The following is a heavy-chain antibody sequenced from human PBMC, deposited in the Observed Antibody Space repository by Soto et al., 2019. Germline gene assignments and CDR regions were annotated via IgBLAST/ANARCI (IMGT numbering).Heavy chain of an antibody. D-gene: IGHD3-10*01. J-gene: IGHJ4*02. Sequence: PGGSLRLSCFPTGFTLSDYSLSWVRQAPGKGLEGVAGISPPSTYKQCADSVRGRFTISRDNAKSGLYLQMNDLRVDDTATYYCRASYGGDYWGQGTLVTVSS. CDR1: GFTLSDYS. V-gene: IGHV3-11*06. CDR2: ISPPSTYK. CDR3: RASYGGDY.